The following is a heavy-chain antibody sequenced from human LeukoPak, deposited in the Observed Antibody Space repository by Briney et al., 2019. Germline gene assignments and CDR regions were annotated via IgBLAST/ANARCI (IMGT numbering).Heavy chain of an antibody. J-gene: IGHJ4*02. CDR3: AKIGGSSWYDRANYFDY. CDR1: GFTFSSYS. V-gene: IGHV3-21*04. Sequence: GGSLRLSCAASGFTFSSYSMNWVRQAPGKGLEWVSSITSSSSYIYYADSVKGRFTISRDNAKNSLYLQMNSLRAEDTAVYYCAKIGGSSWYDRANYFDYWGQGTLVTVSS. CDR2: ITSSSSYI. D-gene: IGHD6-13*01.